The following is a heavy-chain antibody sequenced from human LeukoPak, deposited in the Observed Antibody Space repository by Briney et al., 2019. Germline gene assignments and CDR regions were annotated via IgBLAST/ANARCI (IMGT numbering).Heavy chain of an antibody. CDR1: GGSISSGSYY. V-gene: IGHV4-61*02. D-gene: IGHD3-22*01. J-gene: IGHJ4*02. CDR3: AREGYYDSSGYTLFDY. Sequence: SQTLSLTCTVSGGSISSGSYYWSWIRQPAGKGLEWIGRIYTSGSTNYNPSLKSRVTISVDTSKNQFSLKLSSVTAADTAVYYCAREGYYDSSGYTLFDYWGRGTLVTVSS. CDR2: IYTSGST.